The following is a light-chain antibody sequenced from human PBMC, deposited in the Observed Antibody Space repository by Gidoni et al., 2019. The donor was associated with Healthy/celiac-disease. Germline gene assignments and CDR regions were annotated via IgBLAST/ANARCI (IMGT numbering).Light chain of an antibody. V-gene: IGKV1-39*01. J-gene: IGKJ1*01. CDR2: AAS. CDR1: QSISSY. CDR3: QQSYSNPRT. Sequence: DIQMTQSPSSLSASVGDRVTITCRASQSISSYLNWYQQKPGKAPKLLIYAASSLQSGVPSRFSGSRSGTDFTLTISSLQPEDFATYYCQQSYSNPRTFXQXTKVEIK.